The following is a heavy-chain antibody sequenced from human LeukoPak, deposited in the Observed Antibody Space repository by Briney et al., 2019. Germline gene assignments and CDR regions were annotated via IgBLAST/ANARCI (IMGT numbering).Heavy chain of an antibody. Sequence: SETLSLTCTVSGGSISSYYRSWIRQPPGKGLEWIGYIYYSGSTNYNPSLKSRVTISVDTSKNQFSLKLSSVTAADTAVYYCARDQTSSGYSYGYDYYYGMDVWGQGTTVTVSS. CDR2: IYYSGST. J-gene: IGHJ6*02. CDR1: GGSISSYY. V-gene: IGHV4-59*01. D-gene: IGHD5-18*01. CDR3: ARDQTSSGYSYGYDYYYGMDV.